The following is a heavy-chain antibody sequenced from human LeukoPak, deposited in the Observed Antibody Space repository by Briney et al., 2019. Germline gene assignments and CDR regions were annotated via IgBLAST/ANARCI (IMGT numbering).Heavy chain of an antibody. CDR1: GFTFSDYY. D-gene: IGHD6-19*01. CDR2: ISSSGSTI. V-gene: IGHV3-11*01. Sequence: PGGSLRLSCAVSGFTFSDYYMSWIRQAPGKGLEWVSYISSSGSTIYYADSVKGRFTISRDNAKNSLYLQMNSLRAEDTAVYYCAREAAVAGTVFDYWGQGTLVTVSS. J-gene: IGHJ4*02. CDR3: AREAAVAGTVFDY.